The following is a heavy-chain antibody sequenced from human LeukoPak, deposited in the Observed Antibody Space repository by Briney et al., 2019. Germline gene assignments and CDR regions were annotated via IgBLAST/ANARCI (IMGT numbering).Heavy chain of an antibody. J-gene: IGHJ4*02. D-gene: IGHD3-22*01. Sequence: PGGSLRLSCAVSGITLSNYGMSWVRQAPGKGLEWVAGISDSAGRTKYADSVKGRSTISRDNPKNTLYLQMNSLRAEDTAVYFCAKRGVVIRVILVGFHKEAYYFDSWGQGALVTVSS. CDR2: ISDSAGRT. CDR1: GITLSNYG. CDR3: AKRGVVIRVILVGFHKEAYYFDS. V-gene: IGHV3-23*01.